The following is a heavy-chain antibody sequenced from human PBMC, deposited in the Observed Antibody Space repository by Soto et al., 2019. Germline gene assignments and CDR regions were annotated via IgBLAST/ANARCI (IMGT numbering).Heavy chain of an antibody. Sequence: SETLSLTCGVSGGSISSSNWWSWVRQPPGKGLEWIGEIYHSGSTNYNPSLKTRVTISVDKSKNQLSLKLSSVTAADTAVYYCARGTYCSSTSCYRGMDVWGQGTTVTVS. J-gene: IGHJ6*02. CDR3: ARGTYCSSTSCYRGMDV. D-gene: IGHD2-2*01. CDR2: IYHSGST. V-gene: IGHV4-4*02. CDR1: GGSISSSNW.